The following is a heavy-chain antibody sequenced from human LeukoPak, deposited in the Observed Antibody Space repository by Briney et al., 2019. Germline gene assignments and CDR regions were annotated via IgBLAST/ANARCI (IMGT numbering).Heavy chain of an antibody. CDR1: GVTFSSEG. CDR2: ISYDGSNK. Sequence: GGPLRLSCAASGVTFSSEGMRWVRRAPGRGLEWVAVISYDGSNKYYADSVKGRFTISRDNSKNTLYLQMNSLRAEDTAVYYCAKVGIQASFDYWGQGTLVTVSS. V-gene: IGHV3-30*18. CDR3: AKVGIQASFDY. J-gene: IGHJ4*02. D-gene: IGHD6-13*01.